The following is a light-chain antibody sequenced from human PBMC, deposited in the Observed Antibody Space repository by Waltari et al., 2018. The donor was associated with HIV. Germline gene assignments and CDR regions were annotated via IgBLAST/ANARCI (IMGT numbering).Light chain of an antibody. V-gene: IGKV1-5*03. CDR3: QQYHDYWT. CDR2: EAS. Sequence: DIQMTHSPSTLSASVGDRVTITCRVSQSISTWLAWYQQKPGKGPTLLIYEASTLESGVTSRFSGSGSGTEFTLTISSLQPDDFATYYCQQYHDYWTFGQGTKVEIK. J-gene: IGKJ1*01. CDR1: QSISTW.